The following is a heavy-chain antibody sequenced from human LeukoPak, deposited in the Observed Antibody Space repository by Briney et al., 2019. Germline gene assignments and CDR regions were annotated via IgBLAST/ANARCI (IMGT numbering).Heavy chain of an antibody. CDR1: GGSITSNY. Sequence: SETLSLTCTVSGGSITSNYWSWIRQPPGKGLEWIGYAYYNGRANYNPSLKSRVTILVDTSKNQFSLNLSSVTAADTAVYYCAREVSPSDHYYYYGVDVWGRGTTVTVSS. CDR2: AYYNGRA. J-gene: IGHJ6*02. D-gene: IGHD5/OR15-5a*01. V-gene: IGHV4-59*01. CDR3: AREVSPSDHYYYYGVDV.